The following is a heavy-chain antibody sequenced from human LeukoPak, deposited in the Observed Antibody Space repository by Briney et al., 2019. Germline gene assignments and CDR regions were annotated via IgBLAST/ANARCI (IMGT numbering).Heavy chain of an antibody. CDR1: NGSISSYDSY. CDR2: IYYGGST. Sequence: SETLSLTCTVSNGSISSYDSYWSWIRQPPGKGLEWIAYIYYGGSTDSTPSLKSRVTISVDTSKNQFSLRLTSVTAADTAVYYCARVSRGGSGSGAFDIWGQGTMVTVSS. CDR3: ARVSRGGSGSGAFDI. J-gene: IGHJ3*02. V-gene: IGHV4-30-4*01. D-gene: IGHD3-10*01.